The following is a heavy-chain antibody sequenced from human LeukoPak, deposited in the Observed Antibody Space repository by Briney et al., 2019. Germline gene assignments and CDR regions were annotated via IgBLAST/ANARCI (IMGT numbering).Heavy chain of an antibody. D-gene: IGHD5-18*01. J-gene: IGHJ4*02. V-gene: IGHV3-21*01. CDR2: ISSSSSYI. CDR1: GFTFSSYS. CDR3: ASRIWLPNERDY. Sequence: PGGSLRLSCAASGFTFSSYSMNWVRQAPGKGLEWVSSISSSSSYIYHADSVKGRFTISRDNAKNSLYLQMNSLRAEDTAVYYCASRIWLPNERDYWGQGTLVPVSS.